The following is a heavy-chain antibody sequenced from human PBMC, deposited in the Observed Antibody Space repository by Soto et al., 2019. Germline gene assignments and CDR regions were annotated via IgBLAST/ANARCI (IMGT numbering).Heavy chain of an antibody. CDR1: GGSFSGYY. V-gene: IGHV4-34*01. CDR3: ASITIFGVVTTIDP. J-gene: IGHJ5*02. Sequence: QVQLQQWGAGLLKPSETLSLTCAVYGGSFSGYYWSWIRQPPGKGLEWIGEINHSGSTNYNPSLKSRGTISVDTSKNQFSLKLSSVTAADTAVYYCASITIFGVVTTIDPWGQGTLVTVSS. D-gene: IGHD3-3*01. CDR2: INHSGST.